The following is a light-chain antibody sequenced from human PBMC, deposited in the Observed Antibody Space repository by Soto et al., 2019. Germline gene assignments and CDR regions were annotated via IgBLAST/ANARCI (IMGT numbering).Light chain of an antibody. CDR2: DVS. J-gene: IGLJ2*01. CDR3: SSYTSSRTHVV. Sequence: QSALTQPASVSGSPGQSITISCTGTSADIGGYNFVSWYQHHPGKAPKLMIYDVSNRPSGVSKRFSGSKSGNTASLTVSGLQAEDEADYYCSSYTSSRTHVVFGGGTKVTVL. V-gene: IGLV2-14*03. CDR1: SADIGGYNF.